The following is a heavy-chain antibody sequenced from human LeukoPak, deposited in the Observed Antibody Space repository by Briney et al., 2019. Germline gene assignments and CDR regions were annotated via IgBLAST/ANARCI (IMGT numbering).Heavy chain of an antibody. CDR2: ISGSGDTT. D-gene: IGHD3-10*01. CDR1: GFTVSSNY. CDR3: AKDYGSGSPNWFDP. V-gene: IGHV3-23*01. J-gene: IGHJ5*02. Sequence: PGGSLRLSCAASGFTVSSNYMSWVRQAPGKGLEWVSTISGSGDTTYYADSVKGRFTISRDNSKNTLYLQMNSLRAEDTAVYYCAKDYGSGSPNWFDPWGQGTLVTVSS.